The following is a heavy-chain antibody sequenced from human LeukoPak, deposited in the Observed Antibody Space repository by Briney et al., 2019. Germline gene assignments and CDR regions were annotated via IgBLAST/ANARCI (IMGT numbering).Heavy chain of an antibody. CDR3: ARDGGYRGYDADC. D-gene: IGHD5-12*01. Sequence: GGSLRLSCGATGFTISSYWMHWVRQAPGKGLVWVSRINGDGSSTTYADSVKGRFTISRDNAKNTLYLQMNSLRAEDTAVYYCARDGGYRGYDADCWGQGTLVTVSS. CDR1: GFTISSYW. CDR2: INGDGSST. V-gene: IGHV3-74*03. J-gene: IGHJ4*02.